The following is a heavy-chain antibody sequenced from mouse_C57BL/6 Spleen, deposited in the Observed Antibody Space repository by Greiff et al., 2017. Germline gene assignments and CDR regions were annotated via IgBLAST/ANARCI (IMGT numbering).Heavy chain of an antibody. Sequence: VMLVESGAELVKPGASVKLSCKASGYTFTEYTIHLVKQRSGQGLEWIGWFYPGSGSLKYNEKFKDKATLTADKSSSTVYMGLSRWTSEGPAGYFWARHEITEASLWLWYWGQGTLVTVSA. V-gene: IGHV1-62-2*01. CDR2: FYPGSGSL. J-gene: IGHJ3*01. CDR1: GYTFTEYT. CDR3: ARHEITEASLWLWY. D-gene: IGHD2-4*01.